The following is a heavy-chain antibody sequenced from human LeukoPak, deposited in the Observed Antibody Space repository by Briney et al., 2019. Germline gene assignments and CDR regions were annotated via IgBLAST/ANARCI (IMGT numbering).Heavy chain of an antibody. J-gene: IGHJ4*02. V-gene: IGHV4-59*01. CDR3: ARVQPNYYDGSGYSVFDY. CDR2: IYYSGST. D-gene: IGHD3-22*01. Sequence: NASETLSPTCTVSGGSISSYYWSWIRQPPGKGLEWIGYIYYSGSTNYNPSLKSRVTISVDTSKNQFSLKLSSVTAADTAVYYCARVQPNYYDGSGYSVFDYWGQGTLVTVSS. CDR1: GGSISSYY.